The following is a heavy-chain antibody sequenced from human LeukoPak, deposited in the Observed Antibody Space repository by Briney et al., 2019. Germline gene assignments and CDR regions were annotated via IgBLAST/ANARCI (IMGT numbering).Heavy chain of an antibody. J-gene: IGHJ6*02. CDR3: ARSYCSGGSCYSNYYYYYGMDV. CDR2: IIPILGIA. CDR1: VGTFSSYA. D-gene: IGHD2-15*01. V-gene: IGHV1-69*04. Sequence: ASVKVSCKASVGTFSSYAISWVRQAPGQGLEWMGRIIPILGIANYAQKFQGRVTITADKSTSTAYMELSSLRSEDTAVYYCARSYCSGGSCYSNYYYYYGMDVWGQGTTVTVSS.